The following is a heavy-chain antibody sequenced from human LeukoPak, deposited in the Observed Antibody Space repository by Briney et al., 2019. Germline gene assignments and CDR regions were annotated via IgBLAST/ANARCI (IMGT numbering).Heavy chain of an antibody. CDR2: IYYSGST. V-gene: IGHV4-59*01. CDR3: ARDGLTEDAFDI. Sequence: SETLSLTCTVSGGSISSYYWSWIRQPPGEGLEWIGYIYYSGSTNYNPSLKSRVTISVDTSKNQFSLKLSSVTAADTAVYYCARDGLTEDAFDIWGQGTMVTVSS. J-gene: IGHJ3*02. CDR1: GGSISSYY.